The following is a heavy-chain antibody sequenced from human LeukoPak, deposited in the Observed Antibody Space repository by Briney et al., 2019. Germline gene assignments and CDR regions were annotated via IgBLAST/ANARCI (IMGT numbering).Heavy chain of an antibody. CDR2: ISYDGSNK. CDR3: ARGCGYSYGYFDY. Sequence: GGSLRLSCAASGFTFSSYGMHWVRQAPGKGLEWVAVISYDGSNKYYADSVKGRFTISRDNSKNTLYLQMNSLRAEDTAVYYCARGCGYSYGYFDYWGQGTLVTVSS. CDR1: GFTFSSYG. D-gene: IGHD5-18*01. V-gene: IGHV3-30*19. J-gene: IGHJ4*02.